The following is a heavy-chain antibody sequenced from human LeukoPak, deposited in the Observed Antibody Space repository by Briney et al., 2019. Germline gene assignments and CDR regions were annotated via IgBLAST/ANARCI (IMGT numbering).Heavy chain of an antibody. CDR3: ARTPTTVVTPFYFDY. CDR2: ISSSGSTI. D-gene: IGHD4-23*01. CDR1: GFTFSSYE. Sequence: PGGSLRLSCAASGFTFSSYEVNWVRQAPGKGLEWVSYISSSGSTIYYADSVKGRFTISRDNAKNSLYLQMNSLRAEDTAVYYCARTPTTVVTPFYFDYWGQGTLVTVSS. V-gene: IGHV3-48*03. J-gene: IGHJ4*02.